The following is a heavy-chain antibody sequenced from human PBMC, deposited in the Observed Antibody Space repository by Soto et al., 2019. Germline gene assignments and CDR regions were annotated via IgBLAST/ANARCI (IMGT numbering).Heavy chain of an antibody. J-gene: IGHJ4*02. CDR3: ASRYRSSFDY. D-gene: IGHD1-26*01. CDR1: GGSISSYY. CDR2: IYYSGST. Sequence: QVQLQESGPGLVKPSETLSLTCTLSGGSISSYYWSWIRQPPGKGLEWIGYIYYSGSTNYNPSLRSRVNISVDTAKNQFSLKLSSVTAADTAVYYFASRYRSSFDYWSQGTLVTVSS. V-gene: IGHV4-59*08.